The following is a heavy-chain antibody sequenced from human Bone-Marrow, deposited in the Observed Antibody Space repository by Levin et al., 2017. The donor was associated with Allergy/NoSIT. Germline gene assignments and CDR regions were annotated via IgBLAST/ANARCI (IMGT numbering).Heavy chain of an antibody. CDR3: ARDSGWLQSDTFDV. D-gene: IGHD5-24*01. Sequence: ASVKVSCAASGFTFSSYWMNWVRQAPGKGPEWVANIKKDGSEIYYLDSVKGRFTISRDNAKNSLFLQMNSLRLEDTAIYYCARDSGWLQSDTFDVWGPGTLVTVSS. J-gene: IGHJ3*01. CDR2: IKKDGSEI. CDR1: GFTFSSYW. V-gene: IGHV3-7*01.